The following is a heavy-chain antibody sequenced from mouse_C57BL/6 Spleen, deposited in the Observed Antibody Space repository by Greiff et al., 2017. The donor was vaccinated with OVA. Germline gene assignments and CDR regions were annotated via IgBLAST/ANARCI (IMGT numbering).Heavy chain of an antibody. Sequence: QVQLQQSGPGLVQPSQCLSITCTVSGYSLTSYCVHWVRQSPGKGLEWMGVIWSGGSTDYNAAFISRLSISKANSKSQVFFKMNSLQADDTAIYYCARNDLSWFAYWGQGTLVTVSA. CDR1: GYSLTSYC. J-gene: IGHJ3*01. CDR2: IWSGGST. V-gene: IGHV2-2*01. CDR3: ARNDLSWFAY. D-gene: IGHD6-2*01.